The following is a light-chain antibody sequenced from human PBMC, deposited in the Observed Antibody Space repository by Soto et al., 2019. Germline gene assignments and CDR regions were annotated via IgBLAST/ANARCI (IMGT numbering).Light chain of an antibody. CDR1: SSDVGAYDY. CDR2: DVT. CDR3: CSYAGSYTVI. V-gene: IGLV2-11*01. J-gene: IGLJ2*01. Sequence: QSALTQPRSVSGSPGQSVTISCTGTSSDVGAYDYVSWYQQHPGKAPKLILYDVTKRPSGVPDRFSGSKSGNTASLTISGLQAEDEADYYCCSYAGSYTVIFGGGTKVTVL.